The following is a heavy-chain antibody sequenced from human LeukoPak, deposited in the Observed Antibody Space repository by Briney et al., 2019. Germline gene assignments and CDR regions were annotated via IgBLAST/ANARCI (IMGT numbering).Heavy chain of an antibody. J-gene: IGHJ6*02. D-gene: IGHD2-15*01. V-gene: IGHV3-11*01. Sequence: TAGSLRLSCVASGFTFSDYYMTWIRQAPGKGLEWLSYISPSAATIYSADSVKGRFTISRDNTNNSLYLQMDSLRADDTAMYYCARRSYGGSRSMDVWGQGTTVTVSS. CDR2: ISPSAATI. CDR1: GFTFSDYY. CDR3: ARRSYGGSRSMDV.